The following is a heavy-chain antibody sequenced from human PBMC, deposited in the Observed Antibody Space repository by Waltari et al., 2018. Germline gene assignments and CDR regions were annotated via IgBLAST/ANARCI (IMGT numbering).Heavy chain of an antibody. CDR3: ARGTLDP. Sequence: VQLVQSGAEVKKPGASVKVSCKASGYTFTDHHMHWVRQAPGQGFEWMGWIYPNSGDTNYAQKFQGRVTMTRDTSISTAYMELNRLTSDDTAVYFCARGTLDPWGQGTLVTVSS. V-gene: IGHV1-2*02. J-gene: IGHJ5*02. CDR2: IYPNSGDT. CDR1: GYTFTDHH.